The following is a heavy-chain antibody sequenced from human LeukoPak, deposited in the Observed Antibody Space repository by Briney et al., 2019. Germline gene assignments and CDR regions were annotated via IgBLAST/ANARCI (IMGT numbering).Heavy chain of an antibody. V-gene: IGHV3-33*01. J-gene: IGHJ4*03. CDR3: ARDNDYYDTSGYFDH. CDR1: GFTFSSFG. D-gene: IGHD3-22*01. Sequence: GGSLDLSCAASGFTFSSFGMHWVRQAPGKGLEWVAVIWYDGSNKYYADSVKGRFTISRDNSKNTLYLQMNSLRAEDTAVYYCARDNDYYDTSGYFDHWGHGTLVTVSS. CDR2: IWYDGSNK.